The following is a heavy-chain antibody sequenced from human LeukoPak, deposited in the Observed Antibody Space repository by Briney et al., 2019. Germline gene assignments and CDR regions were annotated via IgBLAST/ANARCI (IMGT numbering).Heavy chain of an antibody. V-gene: IGHV1-69*13. Sequence: SVKVSCKASGGTFSSYAISWVRQAPGQGLEWMGGIIPIFGTANYAQKFQGRVTITADESTSTAYMELSSLRSEDTAVYYCARGGATMVRGVIRDWFDPWGQGTLVTVSS. CDR3: ARGGATMVRGVIRDWFDP. J-gene: IGHJ5*02. CDR2: IIPIFGTA. D-gene: IGHD3-10*01. CDR1: GGTFSSYA.